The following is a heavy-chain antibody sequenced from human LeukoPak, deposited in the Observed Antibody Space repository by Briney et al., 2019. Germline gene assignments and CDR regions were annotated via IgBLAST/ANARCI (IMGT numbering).Heavy chain of an antibody. CDR1: GFTFSSYE. V-gene: IGHV3-48*03. CDR3: ARELEGSGFDP. J-gene: IGHJ5*02. CDR2: ISSSGSSI. Sequence: GGSLRLSCAASGFTFSSYEMNWVRQAPGKGLVWVSYISSSGSSIDYADSVRGRFTISRDNAKNSVFLQMNSLRAEDTAVYYCARELEGSGFDPWGQGTQVTVSS. D-gene: IGHD6-19*01.